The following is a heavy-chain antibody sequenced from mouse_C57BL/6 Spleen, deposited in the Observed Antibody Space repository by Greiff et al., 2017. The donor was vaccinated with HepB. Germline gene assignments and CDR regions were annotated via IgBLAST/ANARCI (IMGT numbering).Heavy chain of an antibody. J-gene: IGHJ1*03. V-gene: IGHV3-6*01. D-gene: IGHD1-1*01. CDR3: ARRATVVARGYFDV. CDR2: ISDDGSN. Sequence: EVQLVESGPGLVKPSQSLSLTCSVTGYSITSGSYWNWLRQFPGNKLEWMGYISDDGSNNYNPSLKNRISITRDKSKNQIFLKLKSVTTEDTATYYCARRATVVARGYFDVWGTGTTVTVSS. CDR1: GYSITSGSY.